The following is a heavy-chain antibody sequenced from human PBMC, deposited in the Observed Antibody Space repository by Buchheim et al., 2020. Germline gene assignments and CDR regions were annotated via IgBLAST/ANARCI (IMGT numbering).Heavy chain of an antibody. J-gene: IGHJ4*02. Sequence: QVQLVESGGGVVQPGRSLTLSCAASGFTFNAYGMHWVRQAPGKGLEWVAVISYHGSNKYYADSVRGRFTISRDNSGNTLFLLMNGLGPEDTAVYFCAKSVNIQVTGVPPPDYWGQGNL. CDR1: GFTFNAYG. CDR3: AKSVNIQVTGVPPPDY. CDR2: ISYHGSNK. V-gene: IGHV3-30*18. D-gene: IGHD2-21*02.